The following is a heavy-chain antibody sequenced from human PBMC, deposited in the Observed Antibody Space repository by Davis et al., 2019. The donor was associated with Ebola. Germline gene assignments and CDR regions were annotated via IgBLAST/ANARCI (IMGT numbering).Heavy chain of an antibody. CDR2: LYHGGGT. D-gene: IGHD3-22*01. CDR1: GDSVSSPNFY. J-gene: IGHJ4*02. V-gene: IGHV4-61*01. Sequence: MPSETLSLTCAVSGDSVSSPNFYWSWIRQPPGKGLEWIGNLYHGGGTNYSPSLKSRLTISVDTSKNQFSLELSSVTAADTAVYYCARLVALYDNSGYAYLDYWGQGILVTVSS. CDR3: ARLVALYDNSGYAYLDY.